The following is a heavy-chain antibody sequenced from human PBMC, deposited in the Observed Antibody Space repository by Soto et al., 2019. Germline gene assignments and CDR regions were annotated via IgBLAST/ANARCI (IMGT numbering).Heavy chain of an antibody. V-gene: IGHV3-23*01. Sequence: EVQLLESGGGLVQPGGSLRLSCAASGFTFSSYAMSWVRQAPGKGLEWVSAISGSGGSTYYADSVKGRFTISRDNSKNTLYLQMNSLRAEDTAVYYCAKDRTPLITIFGVVQPNYGMDVWGQGTTVTVSS. D-gene: IGHD3-3*01. CDR1: GFTFSSYA. CDR2: ISGSGGST. J-gene: IGHJ6*02. CDR3: AKDRTPLITIFGVVQPNYGMDV.